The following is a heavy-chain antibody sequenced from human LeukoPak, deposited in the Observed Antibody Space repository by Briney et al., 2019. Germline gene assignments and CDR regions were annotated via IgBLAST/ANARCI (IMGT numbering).Heavy chain of an antibody. Sequence: SETLSLTCTVSGGSISSGDYFWSWIRQHPGKGLEWIGYTYYSGSTYYNPSLKSRVAISVDTSKNQFSLTVSSVTAADTAVYYCTRDVPRSSGYPDNWGQGTLVTVSS. V-gene: IGHV4-31*03. D-gene: IGHD3-22*01. J-gene: IGHJ4*02. CDR3: TRDVPRSSGYPDN. CDR2: TYYSGST. CDR1: GGSISSGDYF.